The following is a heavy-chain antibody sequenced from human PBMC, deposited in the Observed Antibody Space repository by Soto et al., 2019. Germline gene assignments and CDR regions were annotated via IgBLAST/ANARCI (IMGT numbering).Heavy chain of an antibody. CDR1: GFTFSSYS. V-gene: IGHV3-48*04. J-gene: IGHJ4*02. CDR3: ARDAPPDDY. CDR2: MSSSSSTI. Sequence: EVQLVESGGGLVQPGGSLRLSCAASGFTFSSYSMNWVRQAPGKGLEWVSYMSSSSSTIYYADSVKGRFTISRDNAKNSLYLQMNSLRAEETAVYYCARDAPPDDYWGQGTQVTVSS.